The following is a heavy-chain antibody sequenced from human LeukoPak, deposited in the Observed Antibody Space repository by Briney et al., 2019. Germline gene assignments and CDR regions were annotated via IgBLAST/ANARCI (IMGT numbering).Heavy chain of an antibody. Sequence: GGSLRLSCVVSGFTFSGNWMHWVRQAPGKGLMCVARIKKDGTYRDYADSVKGRFTISRDNAKNTLFLQMDSLRDEDTAVYYCARNDDVYGIDYWGQGTLVTVSS. CDR2: IKKDGTYR. J-gene: IGHJ4*02. CDR3: ARNDDVYGIDY. V-gene: IGHV3-74*01. CDR1: GFTFSGNW. D-gene: IGHD3-16*01.